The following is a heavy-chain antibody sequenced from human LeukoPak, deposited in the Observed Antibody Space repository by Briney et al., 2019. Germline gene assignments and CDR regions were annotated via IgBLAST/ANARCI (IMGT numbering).Heavy chain of an antibody. CDR3: AKDNGGGYSYGYFDY. J-gene: IGHJ4*02. V-gene: IGHV3-23*01. D-gene: IGHD5-18*01. CDR2: ISGSGGST. Sequence: SGGSLRLSCAASGFTFSDYYMSWIRQAPGKGLEWVSAISGSGGSTYYADSVKGRFTISRDYSKNTLYLQMNSLRAEDTAVYYCAKDNGGGYSYGYFDYWGQGTLVTVSS. CDR1: GFTFSDYY.